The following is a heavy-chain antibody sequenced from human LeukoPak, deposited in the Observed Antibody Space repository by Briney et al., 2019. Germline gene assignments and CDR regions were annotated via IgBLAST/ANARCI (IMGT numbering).Heavy chain of an antibody. CDR3: ARDSPSVDISEVRFDP. D-gene: IGHD3-9*01. V-gene: IGHV3-11*01. J-gene: IGHJ5*02. Sequence: GGSLRLSCAASGFTFSDYYMSWIRQAPGKGLEWVSYISSSGSTIYYADSVKGRFTISRDNAKNSLYLQMSSLRAEDTAVYCCARDSPSVDISEVRFDPWGQGTLVTVSS. CDR2: ISSSGSTI. CDR1: GFTFSDYY.